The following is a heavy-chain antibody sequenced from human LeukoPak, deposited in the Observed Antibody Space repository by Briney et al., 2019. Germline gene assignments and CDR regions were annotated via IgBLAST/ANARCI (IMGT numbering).Heavy chain of an antibody. J-gene: IGHJ4*02. CDR3: ARALGAVSSSWYGVAY. Sequence: SETLSLTCAVYGGSFSGYYWSWIRQPPRKGLDWIGEINHSGSTNYNPSLNSRVTISVDTSKNQFSFKLSLVPAPATAASYCARALGAVSSSWYGVAYWGQGTLVTVSS. V-gene: IGHV4-34*01. D-gene: IGHD6-13*01. CDR1: GGSFSGYY. CDR2: INHSGST.